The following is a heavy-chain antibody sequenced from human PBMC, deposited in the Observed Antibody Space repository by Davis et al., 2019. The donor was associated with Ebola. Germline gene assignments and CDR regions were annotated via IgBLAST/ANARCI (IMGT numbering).Heavy chain of an antibody. CDR2: INPHNGNT. J-gene: IGHJ5*02. CDR3: AREAQIAARLAWFDP. D-gene: IGHD6-6*01. CDR1: GYTFTSYG. Sequence: AASVKVSCKASGYTFTSYGISWVRQAPGQGLEWMGWINPHNGNTNYAQNVQGRVTMTTDTSTSTAYMELRSLRSEDTAVYYCAREAQIAARLAWFDPWGQGTLVTVSS. V-gene: IGHV1-18*04.